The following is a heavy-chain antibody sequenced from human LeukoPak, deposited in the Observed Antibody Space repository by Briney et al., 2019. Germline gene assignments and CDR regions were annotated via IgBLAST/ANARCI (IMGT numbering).Heavy chain of an antibody. Sequence: SETLSLTCTVSGGSISSYQWSWIRQPPGKGLEWIGNIYYSGSANYNPSLKSRVTISVDTSKNQFSLQLSPVLAADTAVYYCARVGVDYSGNIIKYFFDYWGQGTLVTVSS. CDR3: ARVGVDYSGNIIKYFFDY. J-gene: IGHJ4*02. D-gene: IGHD4-23*01. V-gene: IGHV4-59*01. CDR1: GGSISSYQ. CDR2: IYYSGSA.